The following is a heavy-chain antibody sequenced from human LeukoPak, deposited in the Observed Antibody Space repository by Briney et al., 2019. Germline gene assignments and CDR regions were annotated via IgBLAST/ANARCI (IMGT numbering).Heavy chain of an antibody. J-gene: IGHJ5*02. Sequence: GGSLRLSCAASGFTFSSYSMNWVRQAPGKGLEWVSSISSSSYIYYADSVKGRFTISGDNAKNSLYLQMNSLRAEDTAVYYCARESVGDIVVVPAAQGWFDPWGQGTLVTVSS. CDR1: GFTFSSYS. D-gene: IGHD2-2*01. CDR3: ARESVGDIVVVPAAQGWFDP. CDR2: ISSSSYI. V-gene: IGHV3-21*01.